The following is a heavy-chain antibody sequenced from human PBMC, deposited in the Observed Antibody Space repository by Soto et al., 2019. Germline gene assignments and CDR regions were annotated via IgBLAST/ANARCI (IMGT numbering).Heavy chain of an antibody. D-gene: IGHD6-13*01. J-gene: IGHJ4*02. CDR1: GFTFSSYG. CDR3: AKVSSSWYAGFFDL. V-gene: IGHV3-33*06. Sequence: GGALRLSCAASGFTFSSYGMHWVLQAPCKGLEWLAVIVRDGSEKFYADSVRGRFTISRDNSKNTLYLEMNSLRAEDTAVYYCAKVSSSWYAGFFDLWGQGTLVTVSS. CDR2: IVRDGSEK.